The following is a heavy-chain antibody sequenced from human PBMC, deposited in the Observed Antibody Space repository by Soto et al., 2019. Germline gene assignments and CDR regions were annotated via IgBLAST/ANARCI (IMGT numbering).Heavy chain of an antibody. V-gene: IGHV1-18*04. J-gene: IGHJ4*02. Sequence: ASVKVSCKASGYTFTSYYMHWVRQAPGQGLEWMGRISANNGNTSYAQKLQGRVTMTTDTSTSTAYMELRSLRSDDTAVYYCARDLPTLDYWGQGTLVTVSS. CDR1: GYTFTSYY. CDR3: ARDLPTLDY. CDR2: ISANNGNT.